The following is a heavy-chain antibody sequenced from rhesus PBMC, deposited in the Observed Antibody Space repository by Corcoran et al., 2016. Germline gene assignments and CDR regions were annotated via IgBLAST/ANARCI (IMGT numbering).Heavy chain of an antibody. CDR2: IITTVNTK. V-gene: IGHV3-7*01. Sequence: EVQLVESGGGLVQPGGSLRLSCAASGFTFGDYGIHWVRQAPGKGREWFSTIITTVNTKYYAGAVMGRFTVSRDNAKTSLSMQMNSLRAEDTAVYYCTRSLGTYYDYWGQGVLVTVSS. CDR3: TRSLGTYYDY. J-gene: IGHJ4*01. CDR1: GFTFGDYG. D-gene: IGHD3-16*01.